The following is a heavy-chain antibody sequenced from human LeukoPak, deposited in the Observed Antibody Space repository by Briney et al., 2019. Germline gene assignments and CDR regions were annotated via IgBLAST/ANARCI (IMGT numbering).Heavy chain of an antibody. D-gene: IGHD2-2*01. J-gene: IGHJ4*02. CDR2: ISWNSGSI. CDR1: GFTFDDYA. CDR3: AKGGSTSPNGFFSY. Sequence: GRSLRLSCAASGFTFDDYAMHWVRQAPGKGLEWVSGISWNSGSIGYADSVKGRFTISRDNAKNSLYLQVNSLRAEDTALYYCAKGGSTSPNGFFSYWGQGTLVTVSS. V-gene: IGHV3-9*01.